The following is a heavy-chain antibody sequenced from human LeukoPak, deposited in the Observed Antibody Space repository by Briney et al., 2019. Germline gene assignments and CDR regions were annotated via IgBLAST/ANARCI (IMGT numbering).Heavy chain of an antibody. CDR3: ARGYDFWSGYWSHSDY. CDR2: ISSNGGST. V-gene: IGHV3-64*01. CDR1: GFTFSSYA. J-gene: IGHJ4*02. D-gene: IGHD3-3*01. Sequence: GGSLRLSCAASGFTFSSYAMHWVRQAPGKGLEYVSAISSNGGSTYYANSVKGRFTISRDNSKNTLYLQMGSLRVEDMAVYYCARGYDFWSGYWSHSDYWGQGTLVTVSS.